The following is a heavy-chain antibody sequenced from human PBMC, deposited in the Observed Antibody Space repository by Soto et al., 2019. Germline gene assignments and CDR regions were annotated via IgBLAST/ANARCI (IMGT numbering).Heavy chain of an antibody. CDR2: MNRVGDT. Sequence: QVQLQQWGAGLLKPSETLSLTCAVSGGCFSGDYWSWIRQPPGKGLEWIGIMNRVGDTNYNSSLKSRVTISGYTSKNQFSLHLNSVTAADTAVYYCARVSRSGYVIRYHYYMDVWGKGTTVTVSS. J-gene: IGHJ6*03. D-gene: IGHD5-12*01. CDR3: ARVSRSGYVIRYHYYMDV. CDR1: GGCFSGDY. V-gene: IGHV4-34*01.